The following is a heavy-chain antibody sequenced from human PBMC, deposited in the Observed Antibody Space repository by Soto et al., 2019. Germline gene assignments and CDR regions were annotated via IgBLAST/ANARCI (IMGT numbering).Heavy chain of an antibody. Sequence: GSLRLSCAASGFTFRSYTMNCVRHAPVKVLAWVSGVSGRGADKFYAYSVKVVFTIPRDNSVNFLFLQMNDLRAEETDVYSCAVTRPYDNFDYHRDGFHFSGQGTMVTVSS. D-gene: IGHD3-22*01. J-gene: IGHJ3*01. CDR1: GFTFRSYT. CDR3: AVTRPYDNFDYHRDGFHF. CDR2: VSGRGADK. V-gene: IGHV3-23*01.